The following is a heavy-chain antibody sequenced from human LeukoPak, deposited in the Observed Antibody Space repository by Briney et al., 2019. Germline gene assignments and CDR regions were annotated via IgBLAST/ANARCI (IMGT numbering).Heavy chain of an antibody. D-gene: IGHD1-1*01. CDR3: AKDPHWNDAQPLFDY. Sequence: PGGSLRLSCAAPGFTFSSYCMHWVRQAPGKGLEWVAFIRYDGSNKYYADSVKGRFTISRDDSKNTLYLQMNTLRAEDTAMYYCAKDPHWNDAQPLFDYWGQGTLVTVSS. V-gene: IGHV3-30*02. CDR2: IRYDGSNK. J-gene: IGHJ4*02. CDR1: GFTFSSYC.